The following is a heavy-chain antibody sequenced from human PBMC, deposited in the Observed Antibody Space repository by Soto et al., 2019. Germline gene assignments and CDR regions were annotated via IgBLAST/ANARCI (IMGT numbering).Heavy chain of an antibody. Sequence: SAALFPTYHHTGSPIRPSHWWSWVRQPPGKGLEWIGDIYHSGSTNYNPSLKSRVTISVDKSKNQFSLKLSSVTAADTAVYYCARDGSGRDGFDPWGQG. CDR1: GSPIRPSHW. CDR3: ARDGSGRDGFDP. CDR2: IYHSGST. D-gene: IGHD3-10*01. J-gene: IGHJ5*02. V-gene: IGHV4-4*02.